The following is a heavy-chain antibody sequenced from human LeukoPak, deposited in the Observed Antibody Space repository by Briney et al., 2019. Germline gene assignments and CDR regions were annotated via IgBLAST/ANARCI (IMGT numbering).Heavy chain of an antibody. Sequence: GGSLRLSCAASGFTFSSYGMHWVRQAPGKGLEWVAVISYDGSNKYYADSVKGRFTISRDNSKNTLYLQMNSLRAEDTAVCYCAKGRLGVTTPYYFDYWGQGTLVTVSS. CDR1: GFTFSSYG. D-gene: IGHD4-17*01. CDR2: ISYDGSNK. V-gene: IGHV3-30*18. J-gene: IGHJ4*02. CDR3: AKGRLGVTTPYYFDY.